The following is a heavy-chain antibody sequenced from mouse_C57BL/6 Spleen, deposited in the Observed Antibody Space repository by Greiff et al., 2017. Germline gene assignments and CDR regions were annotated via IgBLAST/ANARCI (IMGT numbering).Heavy chain of an antibody. CDR1: GYTLTSYW. V-gene: IGHV1-69*01. Sequence: VQLQQSGAELVMPGASVKLSCKASGYTLTSYWMHWVKQRPGQGLEWIGEIDPSDSYTNYNQKFKGKSTLTVDKSSSTAYMQLSSLTSEDSAVYYCARGTGDYFDYWGQGTTLTVSS. CDR2: IDPSDSYT. CDR3: ARGTGDYFDY. D-gene: IGHD3-3*01. J-gene: IGHJ2*01.